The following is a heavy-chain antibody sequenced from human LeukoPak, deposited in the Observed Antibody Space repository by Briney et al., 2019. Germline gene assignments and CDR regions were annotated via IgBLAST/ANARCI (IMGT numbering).Heavy chain of an antibody. CDR2: ISGSGGST. CDR3: AKSDDVVVVAATIVSAFDI. CDR1: GFTFSSYA. Sequence: GGSLRLSCAASGFTFSSYAMSWVRQAPGKGLEWVSAISGSGGSTYYADSVKGRFTISRDNSKNTLYLQMNSLRAEDTAVYYCAKSDDVVVVAATIVSAFDIWGQGTMVTVSS. J-gene: IGHJ3*02. V-gene: IGHV3-23*01. D-gene: IGHD2-15*01.